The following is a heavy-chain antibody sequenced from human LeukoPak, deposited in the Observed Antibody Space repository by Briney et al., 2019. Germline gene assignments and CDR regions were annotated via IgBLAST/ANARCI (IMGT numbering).Heavy chain of an antibody. J-gene: IGHJ4*02. V-gene: IGHV3-53*01. Sequence: GGSLRLSCAASGFTVSSNYMSWVRQAPGKGLEWVSVIYSGGSTYYADSVKGRFTISRDNSKNTLYLQMNSLRAEDTAVYYCARGAYGGNSYFDYWGQGTLVTVSS. CDR1: GFTVSSNY. D-gene: IGHD2-21*02. CDR2: IYSGGST. CDR3: ARGAYGGNSYFDY.